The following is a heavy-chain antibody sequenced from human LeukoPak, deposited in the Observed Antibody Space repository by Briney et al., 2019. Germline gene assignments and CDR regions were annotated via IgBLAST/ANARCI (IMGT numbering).Heavy chain of an antibody. J-gene: IGHJ3*02. CDR2: IIPIFGTA. CDR1: GGTFSSYA. CDR3: ARVVAARNDAFDI. D-gene: IGHD2-15*01. V-gene: IGHV1-69*13. Sequence: RASVKVSCKASGGTFSSYAISWVRQAPGQGLEWMGGIIPIFGTANYAQKFQGRVTITADESTSTAYMELSSLRSEDTAVYYCARVVAARNDAFDIWGQGTMVTVSS.